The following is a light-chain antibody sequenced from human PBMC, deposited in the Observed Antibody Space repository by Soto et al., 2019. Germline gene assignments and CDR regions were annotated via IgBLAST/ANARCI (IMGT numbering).Light chain of an antibody. V-gene: IGKV3-15*01. CDR2: GAS. CDR1: LNVATN. J-gene: IGKJ1*01. CDR3: HQYNPCLRT. Sequence: TVMTQSPATLSMSPGDRAALSCRASLNVATNMAWYQQKPGQAPRLIIYGASIRATGVPARFTGSGSGTEFTLTIHNLQSEDFAVYYCHQYNPCLRTFGRGTRVEV.